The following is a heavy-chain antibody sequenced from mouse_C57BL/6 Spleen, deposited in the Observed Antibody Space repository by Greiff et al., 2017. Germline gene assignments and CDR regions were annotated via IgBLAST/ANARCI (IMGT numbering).Heavy chain of an antibody. CDR1: GYTFTSYW. CDR2: IYPSASES. Sequence: QVQLKQPGAELVRPGSSVKLSCKASGYTFTSYWMDWVKQRPGQGLEWIGNIYPSASESHYNQKFKDKAPLTVDKSSSTAYMQRSILTSEDSAFYYCALITTLVAKNAMDYWGQGTSVTVSS. CDR3: ALITTLVAKNAMDY. V-gene: IGHV1-61*01. J-gene: IGHJ4*01. D-gene: IGHD1-1*01.